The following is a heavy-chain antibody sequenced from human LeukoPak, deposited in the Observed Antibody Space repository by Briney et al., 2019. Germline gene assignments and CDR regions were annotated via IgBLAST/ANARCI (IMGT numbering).Heavy chain of an antibody. CDR3: ASAQF. Sequence: GGSLRLSCAASGFTFSTYGMHWVRQAPGKGLEWVAFIRYDRNDKYYADSVKGRFTISRDNSKNTLHLQMNSLRAEDTAVYYCASAQFWGLGTVVTVSS. V-gene: IGHV3-30*02. CDR2: IRYDRNDK. CDR1: GFTFSTYG. J-gene: IGHJ3*01.